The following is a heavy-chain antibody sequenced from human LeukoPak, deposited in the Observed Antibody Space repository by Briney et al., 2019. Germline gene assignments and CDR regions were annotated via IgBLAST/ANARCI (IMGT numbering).Heavy chain of an antibody. CDR1: GFTFSSYA. J-gene: IGHJ6*04. Sequence: GGSLRLSCAASGFTFSSYAMSWVRQASGKRLEWVSAISGSGGSTYYADSVKGRFTISRDNSKNTLYLQMNSLRAEDTAVYYCAKAPGYYYGMDVWGKGTTVTVSS. CDR2: ISGSGGST. CDR3: AKAPGYYYGMDV. V-gene: IGHV3-23*01.